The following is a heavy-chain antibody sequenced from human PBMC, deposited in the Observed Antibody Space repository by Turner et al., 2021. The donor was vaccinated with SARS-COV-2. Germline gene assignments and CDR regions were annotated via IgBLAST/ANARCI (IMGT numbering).Heavy chain of an antibody. J-gene: IGHJ4*02. CDR3: ASPFDY. CDR2: IDSSSSTI. CDR1: GFTFSTYS. Sequence: EVHLVESGGGLVQPGGSLRPSCVASGFTFSTYSMNWVRQAPGKGLEWVSYIDSSSSTIYYADSVKGRFTISRDNAKNSLYLQMNSLRADDTAVYYCASPFDYWGQGTLVTVSS. V-gene: IGHV3-48*01.